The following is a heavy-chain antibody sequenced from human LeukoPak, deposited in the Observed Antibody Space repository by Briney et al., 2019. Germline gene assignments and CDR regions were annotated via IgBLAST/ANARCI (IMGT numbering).Heavy chain of an antibody. Sequence: SETLSLTCAVYGGSFSSYYWSWIRQPPGKGLEWIGYIYYSGSTNYNPSLKSRVTISVDTSKNQFSLKLSSVTAADTAVYYCARAPPYCSGGSCYSDYWGQGTLVTVSS. CDR3: ARAPPYCSGGSCYSDY. V-gene: IGHV4-59*01. D-gene: IGHD2-15*01. CDR2: IYYSGST. J-gene: IGHJ4*02. CDR1: GGSFSSYY.